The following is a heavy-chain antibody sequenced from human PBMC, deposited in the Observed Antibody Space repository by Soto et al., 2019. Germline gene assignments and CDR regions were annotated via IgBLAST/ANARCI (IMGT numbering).Heavy chain of an antibody. CDR3: TSDGSPFAWDV. V-gene: IGHV3-7*03. J-gene: IGHJ6*02. CDR1: GFSFSTYW. Sequence: PGGSLRLSCAASGFSFSTYWMSWVRQAPGKGLEWVANIKTDGSEKYYMDSVRGRFTTSRDNARNSFYLQMNSLTGADTAVYYCTSDGSPFAWDVWGLGTSVTVSS. CDR2: IKTDGSEK.